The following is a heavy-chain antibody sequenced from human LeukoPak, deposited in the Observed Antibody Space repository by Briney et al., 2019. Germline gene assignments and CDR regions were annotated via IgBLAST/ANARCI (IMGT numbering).Heavy chain of an antibody. D-gene: IGHD5-24*01. V-gene: IGHV4-4*07. CDR1: GGSIRSYY. CDR2: IYTSGST. Sequence: SETLSLTCTVSGGSIRSYYWSWIRQPAGKGLEWIGRIYTSGSTNYNPSLKSRVTMSVDTSKNQFPLKLSSVTAADTAVYYCARAALRRDGYNSYYYYYYMDVWGKGTTVTVSS. CDR3: ARAALRRDGYNSYYYYYYMDV. J-gene: IGHJ6*03.